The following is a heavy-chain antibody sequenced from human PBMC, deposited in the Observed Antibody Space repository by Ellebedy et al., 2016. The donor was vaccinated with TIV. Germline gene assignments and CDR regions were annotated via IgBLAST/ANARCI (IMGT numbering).Heavy chain of an antibody. D-gene: IGHD1-20*01. CDR3: ASHPDNFDAFDI. CDR1: GGSISSRGYY. V-gene: IGHV4-39*07. CDR2: IYYSGSI. J-gene: IGHJ3*02. Sequence: SETLSLTXTVSGGSISSRGYYWGWIRQIPGKGLEWIGSIYYSGSIYYNPSLKSRVTLSSDTSKNHFSLRLSSVAAADTAVYYCASHPDNFDAFDIWGQGTMVTVSS.